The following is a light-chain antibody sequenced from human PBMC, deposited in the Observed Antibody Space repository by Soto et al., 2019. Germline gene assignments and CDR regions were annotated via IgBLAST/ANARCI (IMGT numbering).Light chain of an antibody. CDR3: SSYAGSNKLL. CDR2: EVN. Sequence: QSALTQPPSASGSPGQSVTISCTGTSSDVGGYNYVSWYQQHPGKAPKLMIYEVNKRPSGVPDRFSGSKSGNTASLTVSGLQGEDEADYYCSSYAGSNKLLFGGGTKVTVL. V-gene: IGLV2-8*01. J-gene: IGLJ2*01. CDR1: SSDVGGYNY.